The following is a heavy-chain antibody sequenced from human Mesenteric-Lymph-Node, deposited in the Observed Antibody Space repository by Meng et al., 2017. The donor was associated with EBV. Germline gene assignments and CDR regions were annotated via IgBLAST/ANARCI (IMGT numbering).Heavy chain of an antibody. Sequence: GQLGESGGGLGQPGGSLRLSCAASGFPFSGSAMDWVRQAPGKGLEWVGRIRSKGFSYATSYLASVRGRFTISRDDSKNTAYLQMNSLKNEDTAVYYCTRVGPTYYFDYWGQGALVTVSS. J-gene: IGHJ4*02. CDR2: IRSKGFSYAT. D-gene: IGHD1-26*01. V-gene: IGHV3-73*02. CDR1: GFPFSGSA. CDR3: TRVGPTYYFDY.